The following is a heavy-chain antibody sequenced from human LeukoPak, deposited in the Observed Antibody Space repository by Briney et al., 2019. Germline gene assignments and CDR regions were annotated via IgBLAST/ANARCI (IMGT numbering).Heavy chain of an antibody. V-gene: IGHV4-39*01. Sequence: SETLSLTCTVSGGSMSSYYWGWIRQPPGKGLEWIGTIYHSGRTDYNPSLKSRVTISVDTSKNHFSLKLNSVTATDTAVYFCATFVAAAGSINYWGQGTLVTVSS. CDR2: IYHSGRT. D-gene: IGHD6-13*01. J-gene: IGHJ4*02. CDR1: GGSMSSYY. CDR3: ATFVAAAGSINY.